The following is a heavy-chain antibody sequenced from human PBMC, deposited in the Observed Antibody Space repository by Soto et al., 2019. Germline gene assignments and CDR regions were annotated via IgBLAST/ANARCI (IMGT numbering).Heavy chain of an antibody. D-gene: IGHD3-10*01. CDR3: ARGNPEEITMVRGVIWFDP. Sequence: QVQLQESGPGLVKPSQTLSLTCTVSGGSISSGDYYWSWIRQPPGKGLEWIGYIYYSGSTYYNPSLKCRVTISVDTSKNQFSLKLSSVTAADTAVYYCARGNPEEITMVRGVIWFDPWGQGTLVTVSS. V-gene: IGHV4-30-4*01. CDR2: IYYSGST. CDR1: GGSISSGDYY. J-gene: IGHJ5*02.